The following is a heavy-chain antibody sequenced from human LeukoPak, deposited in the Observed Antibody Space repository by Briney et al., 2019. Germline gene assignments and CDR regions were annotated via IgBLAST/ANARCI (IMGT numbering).Heavy chain of an antibody. V-gene: IGHV1-18*01. Sequence: ASVKVPCKASGYTFTSYGISWVRQAPGQGLEWMGWISAYNGNTNYAQKLQGRVTMTTDTSTSTAYMELRSLRSDDTAVYYCARGYGSGSYYYYYYYMDVWGKGTTVTVSS. J-gene: IGHJ6*03. CDR3: ARGYGSGSYYYYYYYMDV. CDR2: ISAYNGNT. D-gene: IGHD3-10*01. CDR1: GYTFTSYG.